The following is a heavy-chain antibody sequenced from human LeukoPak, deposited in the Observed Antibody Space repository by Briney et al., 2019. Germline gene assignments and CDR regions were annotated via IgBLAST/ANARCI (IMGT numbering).Heavy chain of an antibody. Sequence: AGGSLRLSCTPSGFPFITFSMSWLRQAPGKGLEWVSYISSISSIIYYADSVKGRFTISRDNARNSLYLQINSLRAEDTAVYYCTRSRPSTEAGQPSFHYWGQGTLVTVSS. CDR1: GFPFITFS. D-gene: IGHD6-13*01. CDR2: ISSISSII. V-gene: IGHV3-48*01. J-gene: IGHJ4*02. CDR3: TRSRPSTEAGQPSFHY.